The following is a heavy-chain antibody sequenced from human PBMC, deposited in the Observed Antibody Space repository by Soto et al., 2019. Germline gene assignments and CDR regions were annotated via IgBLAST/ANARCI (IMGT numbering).Heavy chain of an antibody. CDR1: GYTFTSYG. CDR2: ISAYNGNT. Sequence: ASVKVSCKASGYTFTSYGISWVRQAPGQGLEWMGWISAYNGNTNYAQKLQGRVTMTTDTSTSTAYMELRSLRSDDTAVYYCAREDKDIVVVPAAAQGYYYYYYVDVWGKGTTVTVSS. D-gene: IGHD2-2*01. V-gene: IGHV1-18*01. J-gene: IGHJ6*03. CDR3: AREDKDIVVVPAAAQGYYYYYYVDV.